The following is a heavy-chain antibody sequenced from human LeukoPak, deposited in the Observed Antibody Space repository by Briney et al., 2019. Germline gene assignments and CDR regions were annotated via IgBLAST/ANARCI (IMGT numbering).Heavy chain of an antibody. V-gene: IGHV4-59*01. Sequence: GSLRLSCAASGFTFSSYAMSWIRQPPGKGLEWIGYIYYSGSTNYNPSLKSRVTISVDTSKNQFSLKLSSVTAADTAVYYCARGLERRPSYYYYYYMDVWGKGTTVTISS. D-gene: IGHD1-1*01. CDR2: IYYSGST. CDR3: ARGLERRPSYYYYYYMDV. J-gene: IGHJ6*03. CDR1: GFTFSSYA.